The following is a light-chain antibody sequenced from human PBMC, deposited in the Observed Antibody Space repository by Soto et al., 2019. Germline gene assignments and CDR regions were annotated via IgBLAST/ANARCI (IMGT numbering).Light chain of an antibody. J-gene: IGKJ3*01. Sequence: DIHMTQSPSSLSASVGDRVTITCRASQRISTYLNWYRQKPGKAPGLLIYAASSLESGVPSRFSGSGSGTDFTLTISSLQPEDFATYFCQQSYTIPFTFGPGTKVDIK. CDR1: QRISTY. CDR3: QQSYTIPFT. V-gene: IGKV1-39*01. CDR2: AAS.